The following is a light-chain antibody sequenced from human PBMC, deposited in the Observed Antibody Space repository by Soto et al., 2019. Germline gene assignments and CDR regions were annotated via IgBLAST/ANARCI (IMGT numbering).Light chain of an antibody. J-gene: IGKJ2*01. Sequence: DIVMTQSPDSLAVSLGERATIHCKSSQTVFYISNNKNYLAWYQQKPGPPPKLLIYWASTLEAGVPDRFSGSGSGTDFTLTISSLQAEDVAVYYWQQYFNTPYAFGQGTKLEIK. CDR1: QTVFYISNNKNY. CDR2: WAS. V-gene: IGKV4-1*01. CDR3: QQYFNTPYA.